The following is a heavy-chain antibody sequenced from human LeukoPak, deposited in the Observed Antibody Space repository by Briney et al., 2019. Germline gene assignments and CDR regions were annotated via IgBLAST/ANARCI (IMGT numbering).Heavy chain of an antibody. CDR3: ARGGVVTYYFDY. CDR1: GGTFSSYA. V-gene: IGHV1-69*04. D-gene: IGHD3-3*01. CDR2: IIPILGIA. Sequence: SVKVSCKASGGTFSSYASSWVRQAPGQGLEWMGRIIPILGIANYAQKFQGRVTITADKSTSTAHMELSSLRSEDTAVYYCARGGVVTYYFDYWGQGTLVTVSS. J-gene: IGHJ4*02.